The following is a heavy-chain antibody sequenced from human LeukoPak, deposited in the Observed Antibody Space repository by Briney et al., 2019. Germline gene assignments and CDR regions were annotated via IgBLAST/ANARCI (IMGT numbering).Heavy chain of an antibody. Sequence: PGGSLRLSCAASGFTFSSYGMSWVRQAPGKGLEWVSAISGSGGSTYYADSVKGRFAISRDNPKNTLYLQMNSLRAEDTAVYYCAKGDYGDFHWGQGTLVTVSS. CDR1: GFTFSSYG. CDR2: ISGSGGST. CDR3: AKGDYGDFH. V-gene: IGHV3-23*01. D-gene: IGHD4-17*01. J-gene: IGHJ4*02.